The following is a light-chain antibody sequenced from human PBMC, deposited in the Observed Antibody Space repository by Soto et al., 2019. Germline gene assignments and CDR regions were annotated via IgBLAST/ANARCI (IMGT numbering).Light chain of an antibody. J-gene: IGLJ2*01. CDR3: SSYTSTSAVV. V-gene: IGLV2-14*01. CDR2: DVS. CDR1: SSDVGGYNY. Sequence: QSALPQPASVSGSPGQSITISCTGTSSDVGGYNYVSWYQQHPGKAPKLMIYDVSNRPSGVSNRFSGSKSDNTASLAISGLQAEDEADYYCSSYTSTSAVVFGGGTKLTVL.